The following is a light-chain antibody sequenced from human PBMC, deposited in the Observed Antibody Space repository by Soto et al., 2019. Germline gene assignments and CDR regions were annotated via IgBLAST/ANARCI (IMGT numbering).Light chain of an antibody. CDR1: QNINSRY. CDR3: QQFGSSPGFT. V-gene: IGKV3-20*01. Sequence: EIVLTQSPGTLSLSPGERATLSCRASQNINSRYLAWYQQKPGQAPRLLIYGASSRATGIPDRFSGSWSGTDFTLTISRLEPEDFAVYYCQQFGSSPGFTFGPGTKVDIK. J-gene: IGKJ3*01. CDR2: GAS.